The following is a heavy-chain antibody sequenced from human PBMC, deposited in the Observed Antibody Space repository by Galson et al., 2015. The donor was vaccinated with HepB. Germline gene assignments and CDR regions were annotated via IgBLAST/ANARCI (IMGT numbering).Heavy chain of an antibody. CDR3: AKDRASSGWYIGSFDY. CDR2: ISGSGGST. J-gene: IGHJ4*02. V-gene: IGHV3-23*01. Sequence: SMRLSCAASGFTFSSYAMSWVRQAPGKGLEWVSAISGSGGSTYYADSVKGRFTISRDNSKNTLYLQMNSLRAEDTAVYYCAKDRASSGWYIGSFDYWGQGTLVTVSS. CDR1: GFTFSSYA. D-gene: IGHD6-19*01.